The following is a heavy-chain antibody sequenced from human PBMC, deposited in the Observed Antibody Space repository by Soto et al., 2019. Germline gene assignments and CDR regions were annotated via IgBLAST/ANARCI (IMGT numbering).Heavy chain of an antibody. Sequence: GASVKVSCKASGYTFTSYGISWVRQAPGQGLEWMGWISAYKGNTDYAQKLQGRVTMTTDTSTSTAYMELRSLRSDDTAVYYCARDSDYGDYDDYYGMDVWGQGTTVPVSS. CDR2: ISAYKGNT. V-gene: IGHV1-18*01. CDR3: ARDSDYGDYDDYYGMDV. CDR1: GYTFTSYG. D-gene: IGHD4-17*01. J-gene: IGHJ6*02.